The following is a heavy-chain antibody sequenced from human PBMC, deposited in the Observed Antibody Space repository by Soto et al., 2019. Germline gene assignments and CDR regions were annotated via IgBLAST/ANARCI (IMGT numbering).Heavy chain of an antibody. CDR3: ARAGTSFDP. D-gene: IGHD1-26*01. J-gene: IGHJ5*02. Sequence: SQTRSPTCTVSGRSASSHSWSWIRQPPGKGLEWIGYIYYSGSTNYNPSLKSRVTISVDTSKNQFSLKLSSVTAADTAVYYCARAGTSFDPWGQGTLVTVSS. CDR2: IYYSGST. CDR1: GRSASSHS. V-gene: IGHV4-59*02.